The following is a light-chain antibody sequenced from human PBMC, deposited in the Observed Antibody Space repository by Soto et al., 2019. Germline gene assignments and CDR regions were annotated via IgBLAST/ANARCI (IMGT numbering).Light chain of an antibody. CDR1: QSVSSSSY. J-gene: IGKJ2*01. Sequence: EIVLTQSPGTLSLSPGERATLSCRASQSVSSSSYLAWYQQKPGQAPRLLIYGASSRATGIPDRFSGSGSATDFTLTISRLEPEDFAVYYCSPSYTFGQGTKLEIK. V-gene: IGKV3-20*01. CDR2: GAS. CDR3: SPSYT.